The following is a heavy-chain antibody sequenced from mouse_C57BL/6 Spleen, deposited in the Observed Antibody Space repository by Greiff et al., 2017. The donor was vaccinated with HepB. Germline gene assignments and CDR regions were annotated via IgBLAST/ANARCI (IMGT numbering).Heavy chain of an antibody. CDR3: ARPGFYYAMVY. Sequence: EVQRVESGGGLVKPGGSLKLSCAASGFTFSDYGMHWVRQAPEKGLEWVAYISSGSSTIYYADTVKGRFTISRDNAKNTLFLQMTSLRSEDTAMYYCARPGFYYAMVYWGQGTSVTVSS. CDR2: ISSGSSTI. V-gene: IGHV5-17*01. CDR1: GFTFSDYG. J-gene: IGHJ4*01.